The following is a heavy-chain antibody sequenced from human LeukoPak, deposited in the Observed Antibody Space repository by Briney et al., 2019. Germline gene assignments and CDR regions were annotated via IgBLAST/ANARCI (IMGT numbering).Heavy chain of an antibody. J-gene: IGHJ4*02. D-gene: IGHD3-10*01. CDR3: ARGGTLWFGELFPTDYFDY. Sequence: SETLSLTCSVSGSSINSYYWSWIRQPPGKGLEWIGYIYYSGSTNYNPSLKSRVTISVDTSKNQFSLKLSSVTAADTAVYYCARGGTLWFGELFPTDYFDYWGQGTLVTVSS. CDR1: GSSINSYY. V-gene: IGHV4-59*01. CDR2: IYYSGST.